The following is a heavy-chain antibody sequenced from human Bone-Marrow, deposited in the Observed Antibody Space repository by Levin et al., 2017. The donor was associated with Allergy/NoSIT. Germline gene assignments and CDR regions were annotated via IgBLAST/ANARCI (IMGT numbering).Heavy chain of an antibody. V-gene: IGHV3-7*01. CDR1: GFPFSSFW. Sequence: GESLKISCVGFGFPFSSFWMSWVRQAPGQGLEWVANINQDGSEKHYVDSVKGRFSISRDNAQKLVFLQLNSLRDEDTALYYCARLRGANTWGQGTMVTVSS. D-gene: IGHD3-16*01. CDR2: INQDGSEK. CDR3: ARLRGANT. J-gene: IGHJ4*02.